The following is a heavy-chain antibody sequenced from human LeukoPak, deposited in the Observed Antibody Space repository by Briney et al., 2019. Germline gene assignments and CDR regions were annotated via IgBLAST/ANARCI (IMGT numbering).Heavy chain of an antibody. J-gene: IGHJ4*02. V-gene: IGHV6-1*01. CDR3: ARYFGTTGCHTFDY. Sequence: SQTLSLTCVVSGDSVSSKNGAWNWIRQSPSRGLEWLGRTYYRSKWYKDDAEPMDGRITISQDTSQKQDSLHLTCVTPDEPAVYYCARYFGTTGCHTFDYWGQGTLVTVSS. D-gene: IGHD2-2*02. CDR2: TYYRSKWYK. CDR1: GDSVSSKNGA.